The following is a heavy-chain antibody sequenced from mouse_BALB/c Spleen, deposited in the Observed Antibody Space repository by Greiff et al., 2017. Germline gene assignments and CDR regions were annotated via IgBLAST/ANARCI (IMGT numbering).Heavy chain of an antibody. CDR3: ASTYGNYEAMDY. CDR2: ISSGGGNT. J-gene: IGHJ4*01. CDR1: GFTFSSYT. V-gene: IGHV5-9*03. Sequence: EVHLVESGGGLVKPGGSLKLSCAASGFTFSSYTMSWVRQTPEKRLEWVATISSGGGNTYYPDSVKGRFTISRDNAKNNLYLQMSSLRSEDTALYYCASTYGNYEAMDYWGQGTSVTVSS. D-gene: IGHD2-10*02.